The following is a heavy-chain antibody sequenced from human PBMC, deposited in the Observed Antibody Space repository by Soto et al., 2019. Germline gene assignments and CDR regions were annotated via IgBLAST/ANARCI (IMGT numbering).Heavy chain of an antibody. CDR2: INHSGVSI. Sequence: EVQLLESGGGLVQPGGSLRLSCAASGFTFSSYAMSWVRQAPGKGLEWVSSINHSGVSIYYADSVKGRFTNSRDNSKNTLFLQMNGLRAEDTAVYYCELRWTADCTNGVCYPEGYWGQGTLVTVSS. CDR3: ELRWTADCTNGVCYPEGY. J-gene: IGHJ4*02. D-gene: IGHD2-8*01. V-gene: IGHV3-23*01. CDR1: GFTFSSYA.